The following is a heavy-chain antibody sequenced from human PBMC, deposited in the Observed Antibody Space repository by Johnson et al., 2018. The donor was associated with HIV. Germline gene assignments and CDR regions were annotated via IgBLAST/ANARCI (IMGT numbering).Heavy chain of an antibody. V-gene: IGHV3-30*04. J-gene: IGHJ3*02. CDR1: GFTFSSYA. CDR2: ISYDGSDK. Sequence: QVLLVESGGGLVQPGGSLRLSCAASGFTFSSYAMHWVRQAPGKGLEWVAVISYDGSDKYYADSVKGRLTISRDNSKNTLYLQMNSMKTEDTAVYYCTTDWSMVRGVIDAFDSWGQGTMVTVCS. D-gene: IGHD3-10*01. CDR3: TTDWSMVRGVIDAFDS.